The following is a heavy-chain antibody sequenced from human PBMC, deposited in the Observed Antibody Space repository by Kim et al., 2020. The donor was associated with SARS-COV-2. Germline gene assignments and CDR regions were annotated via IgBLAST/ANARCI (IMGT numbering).Heavy chain of an antibody. CDR3: TTDWNGGY. Sequence: GGTIDYAATVKGRFTISRDDSKNTVYLQMNSLRSEDTAVYSCTTDWNGGYWGQGTLVTVSS. CDR2: GGTI. J-gene: IGHJ4*02. V-gene: IGHV3-15*01. D-gene: IGHD1-1*01.